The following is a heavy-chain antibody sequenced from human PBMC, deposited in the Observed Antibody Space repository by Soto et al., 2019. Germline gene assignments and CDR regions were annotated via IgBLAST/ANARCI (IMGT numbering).Heavy chain of an antibody. D-gene: IGHD3-3*01. CDR2: IIPIFGTA. CDR3: ARGPRGGIFGVVITQGSSYYYGMDV. J-gene: IGHJ6*02. V-gene: IGHV1-69*01. CDR1: GGTFSSYA. Sequence: QVQLVQSGAEVKKPGSSVKVSCKASGGTFSSYAIGWVRQAPGQGLEWMGGIIPIFGTANYAQKFQGRVTITADESTSTAYMELSSLRSEDTAVYYCARGPRGGIFGVVITQGSSYYYGMDVWGQGTTVTVSS.